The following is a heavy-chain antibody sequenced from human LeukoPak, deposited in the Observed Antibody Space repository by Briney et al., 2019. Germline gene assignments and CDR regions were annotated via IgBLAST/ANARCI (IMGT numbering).Heavy chain of an antibody. D-gene: IGHD6-13*01. J-gene: IGHJ6*04. Sequence: SETLSLTCAVSGYSISSGYYWGWIRQPPGKGLEWIGSIYHSGSTYYNPSPKSRVTISVDTSKNQFSLKLSSVTAADTAVYYCASATSLVYYGMDVWGKGTTVTVSS. V-gene: IGHV4-38-2*01. CDR3: ASATSLVYYGMDV. CDR2: IYHSGST. CDR1: GYSISSGYY.